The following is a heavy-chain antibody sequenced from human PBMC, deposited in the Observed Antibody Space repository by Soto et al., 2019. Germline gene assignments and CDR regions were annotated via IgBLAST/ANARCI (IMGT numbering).Heavy chain of an antibody. CDR2: IYPGDSDT. Sequence: CKGSGYSFNSYWIGWVRQMPGKGLEWMGIIYPGDSDTRYSPSFQGQVTISADKSISTAYLQWSSLKASDTAMYYCARHTAGQTPYYYYYGMDVWGQGTTVTVSS. V-gene: IGHV5-51*01. D-gene: IGHD6-13*01. CDR1: GYSFNSYW. CDR3: ARHTAGQTPYYYYYGMDV. J-gene: IGHJ6*02.